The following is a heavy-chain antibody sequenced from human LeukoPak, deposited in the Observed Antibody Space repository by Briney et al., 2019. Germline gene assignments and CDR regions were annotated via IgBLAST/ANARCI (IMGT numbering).Heavy chain of an antibody. D-gene: IGHD3-22*01. CDR3: ARHNPDSSGYFDY. J-gene: IGHJ4*02. V-gene: IGHV4-39*01. CDR2: IYYSGST. CDR1: GGSISRSSYY. Sequence: PLETLSLTCTVSGGSISRSSYYWGWIRQPPGKGLEWIGSIYYSGSTYYNPSLKSRVTISVDTSKNQFSLKLSSVTAADTAVYYCARHNPDSSGYFDYWGQGTLVTVSS.